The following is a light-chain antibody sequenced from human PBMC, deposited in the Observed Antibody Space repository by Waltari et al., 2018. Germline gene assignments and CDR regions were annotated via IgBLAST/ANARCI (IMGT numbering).Light chain of an antibody. CDR1: QSVLFSSDNKNY. V-gene: IGKV4-1*01. CDR2: DAS. CDR3: QQHDNLPT. J-gene: IGKJ4*01. Sequence: DIVMTQSPDSLAVSLGERATVNCKSSQSVLFSSDNKNYLAWYQQKPGKAPKLLIYDASNLETGVPSRFSGSGSGTDFTFTISSLQPEDIATYYCQQHDNLPTFGGGTKVEIK.